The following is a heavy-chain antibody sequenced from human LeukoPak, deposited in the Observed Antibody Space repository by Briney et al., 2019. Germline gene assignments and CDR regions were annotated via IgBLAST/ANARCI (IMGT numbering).Heavy chain of an antibody. D-gene: IGHD6-19*01. CDR3: ARQVAVAAWEY. CDR1: GYSFISYW. Sequence: GASLQISCKGSGYSFISYWIGWVRLMPGIGLEWMGIIYPSDSETRYSPSFQGQVTISADKSTSTAYLQWSSLKVSDTAMYYCARQVAVAAWEYWGQGTLVTVSS. V-gene: IGHV5-51*01. J-gene: IGHJ4*02. CDR2: IYPSDSET.